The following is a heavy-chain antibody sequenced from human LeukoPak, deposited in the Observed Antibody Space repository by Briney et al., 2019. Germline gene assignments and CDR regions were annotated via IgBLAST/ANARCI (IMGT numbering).Heavy chain of an antibody. CDR2: ISSSSSYI. D-gene: IGHD6-13*01. CDR3: ARDLRGPYRSSWYDFDY. V-gene: IGHV3-21*01. Sequence: GGSLRLSCAASGFTFSRYSMNWVRQAPGKGLEWVSSISSSSSYIYYADSVKGRFTISRDNAKNSLYLQMNSLRAEDTAVYYCARDLRGPYRSSWYDFDYWGQGTLVTVSS. CDR1: GFTFSRYS. J-gene: IGHJ4*02.